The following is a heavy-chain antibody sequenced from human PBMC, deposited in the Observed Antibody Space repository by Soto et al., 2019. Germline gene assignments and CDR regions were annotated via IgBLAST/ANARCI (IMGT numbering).Heavy chain of an antibody. CDR2: IYWDDDK. J-gene: IGHJ4*02. CDR1: GFSLSTSEVN. V-gene: IGHV2-5*02. D-gene: IGHD2-15*01. Sequence: QITLKESGPALVKPTQTLTLTCTPSGFSLSTSEVNVGWIRQPPGKALEWLALIYWDDDKRYSPSLKSRLTITKDTSKNQVVLTMTNMDPVDTATYYCAHSKRAASHDYWGQGTLVTVSS. CDR3: AHSKRAASHDY.